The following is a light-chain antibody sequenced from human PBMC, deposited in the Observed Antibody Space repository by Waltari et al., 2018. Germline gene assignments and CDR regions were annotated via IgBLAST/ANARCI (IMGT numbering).Light chain of an antibody. CDR1: QTVNNY. CDR2: GAS. CDR3: HQYNDWPLS. Sequence: ERVMTQSPDTLSVSPGERATLSCKASQTVNNYLAWYQHKPGQAPRPLIHGASTRATGIPAKFSGSGSGTEFTLTISNVESEDFAVYYCHQYNDWPLSFGGGTKVEIK. V-gene: IGKV3-15*01. J-gene: IGKJ4*01.